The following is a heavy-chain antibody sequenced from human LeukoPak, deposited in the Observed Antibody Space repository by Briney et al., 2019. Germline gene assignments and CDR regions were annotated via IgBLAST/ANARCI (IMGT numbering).Heavy chain of an antibody. CDR3: ARDARSREYYYMDG. CDR1: GFTFSSYW. Sequence: GGSLRLSCAASGFTFSSYWMHWVRQAPGKGLVWVSRVNSDGTSTSYADSVKGRFTISRDNAKNTLYLQMNSLRAEDTAVYYCARDARSREYYYMDGWGKGTTVTVSS. V-gene: IGHV3-74*01. J-gene: IGHJ6*03. D-gene: IGHD1-26*01. CDR2: VNSDGTST.